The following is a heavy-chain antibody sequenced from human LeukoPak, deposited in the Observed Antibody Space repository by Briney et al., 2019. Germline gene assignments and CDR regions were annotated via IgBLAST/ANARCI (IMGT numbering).Heavy chain of an antibody. J-gene: IGHJ4*02. D-gene: IGHD1-26*01. CDR3: ARDSGWELQHFYFDH. V-gene: IGHV1-18*01. CDR2: ISVYNGQT. Sequence: ASVKVSCKASGYTFNSYGINWVRQAPEQGLEWMGWISVYNGQTNYAHKFQGRVTMTTDTSTRTVYMELRSLRSDDTAVYYCARDSGWELQHFYFDHWGQGTLVTVSA. CDR1: GYTFNSYG.